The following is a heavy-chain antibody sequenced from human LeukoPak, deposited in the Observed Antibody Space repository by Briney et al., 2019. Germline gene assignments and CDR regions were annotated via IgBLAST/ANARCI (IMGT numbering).Heavy chain of an antibody. CDR3: ARGRENLGGYYVLLDY. J-gene: IGHJ4*02. CDR2: IYYSGST. Sequence: SETLSLTCTVSGGSISSSSYYWGWVRQPPGKGLEWIGSIYYSGSTNYNPSLKSRVTISVDTSKNQFSLKLSSVTAADTAVYYCARGRENLGGYYVLLDYWGQGTLVTVS. CDR1: GGSISSSSYY. V-gene: IGHV4-39*07. D-gene: IGHD3-22*01.